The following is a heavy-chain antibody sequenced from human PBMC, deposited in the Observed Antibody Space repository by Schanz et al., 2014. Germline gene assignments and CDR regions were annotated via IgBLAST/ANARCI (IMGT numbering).Heavy chain of an antibody. D-gene: IGHD3-9*01. J-gene: IGHJ5*02. Sequence: GPGVKKPGATVKVSCKASGYIFINSGISWVRQPPGQGLEWMGWISVYNHNKEYDQKFQGRVTMTTDTSTSTVYMELRSLRSDDTAVYYCAKAEYDILTDSYSRLDPWGQGTLVTVSS. CDR1: GYIFINSG. V-gene: IGHV1-18*01. CDR2: ISVYNHNK. CDR3: AKAEYDILTDSYSRLDP.